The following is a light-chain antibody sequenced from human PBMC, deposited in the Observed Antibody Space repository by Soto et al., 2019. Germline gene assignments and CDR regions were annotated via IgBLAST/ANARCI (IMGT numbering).Light chain of an antibody. CDR1: SSDVGTYNY. CDR3: SSYTSGSTLVV. J-gene: IGLJ2*01. V-gene: IGLV2-14*03. Sequence: QSALTQPASVSGSPGQSITISCTGTSSDVGTYNYVSWYQQHPGKAPKLMIYDVTNRPSGVSYRFSGSKSGNTASLTISGLQAEDEADYYCSSYTSGSTLVVFGGGTKLTVL. CDR2: DVT.